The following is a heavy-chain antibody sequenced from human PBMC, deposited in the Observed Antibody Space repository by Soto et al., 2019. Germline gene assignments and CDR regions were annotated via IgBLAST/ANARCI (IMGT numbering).Heavy chain of an antibody. J-gene: IGHJ4*02. CDR3: AKDWDDILTGGRFEY. CDR2: ISYDGSNK. D-gene: IGHD3-9*01. CDR1: GFTFSSYG. V-gene: IGHV3-30*18. Sequence: GGSLRLSCAASGFTFSSYGMHWVRQAPGKGLEWVAVISYDGSNKYYADSVKGRFTISRDNSKNTLYLQMNSLRAEDTAVYYCAKDWDDILTGGRFEYWGQGSLVTVSS.